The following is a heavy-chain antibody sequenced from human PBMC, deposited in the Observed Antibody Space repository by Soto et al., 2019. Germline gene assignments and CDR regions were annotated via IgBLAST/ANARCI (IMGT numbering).Heavy chain of an antibody. D-gene: IGHD3-10*01. CDR2: IYHTGST. V-gene: IGHV4-30-4*01. CDR3: ARVFLYDYGHSSHVFVI. Sequence: SETLSLTCTVSGGSMSRGDYYWSWIRQPPGKGLEWIGFIYHTGSTYYSPSLKNRVAISVDTSKNQFSLKLSSVTAADTAVYFCARVFLYDYGHSSHVFVIWGQVTMATFSS. J-gene: IGHJ3*02. CDR1: GGSMSRGDYY.